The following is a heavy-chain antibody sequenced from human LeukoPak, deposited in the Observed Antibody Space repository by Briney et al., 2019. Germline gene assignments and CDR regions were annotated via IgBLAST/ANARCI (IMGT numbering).Heavy chain of an antibody. D-gene: IGHD2-15*01. J-gene: IGHJ3*02. CDR2: ISGSAGTT. CDR3: ARGHSEVDAFDI. V-gene: IGHV3-23*01. Sequence: GGSLRLSCAASGFTFSTYAMSWVRQAPGKGLEWVSGISGSAGTTYYADSVKGRFAISRDNSKNTLYLQMNSLRVEDTAVYYCARGHSEVDAFDIWGQGTMVTVSS. CDR1: GFTFSTYA.